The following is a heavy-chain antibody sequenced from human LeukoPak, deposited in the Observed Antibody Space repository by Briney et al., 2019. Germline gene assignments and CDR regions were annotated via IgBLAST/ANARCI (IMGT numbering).Heavy chain of an antibody. CDR1: GYSLSSGYY. V-gene: IGHV4-38-2*02. CDR3: ARGIAAAGHDAFDI. Sequence: SQTLSLTCTVSGYSLSSGYYWGWIRQPPGKGLEWIGSIYHSGGTYYNPSLKSRVTISVDTSKNQFSLKLSSVTAADTAVYYCARGIAAAGHDAFDIWGQGTMVTVSS. D-gene: IGHD6-13*01. J-gene: IGHJ3*02. CDR2: IYHSGGT.